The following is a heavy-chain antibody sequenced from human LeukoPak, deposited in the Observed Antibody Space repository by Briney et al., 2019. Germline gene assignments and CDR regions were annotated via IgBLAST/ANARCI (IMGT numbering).Heavy chain of an antibody. CDR2: ISGGSDYI. D-gene: IGHD4-11*01. J-gene: IGHJ6*03. CDR1: GFMFNGYS. CDR3: ARSGPLYSRHYYYYMDV. Sequence: GGSLRLSCAASGFMFNGYSMTWVRQAPGKGLEWVSYISGGSDYIFYTDSVKGRFTISRDNAKKSLYLQLNSLRSDDTAVYYCARSGPLYSRHYYYYMDVWGKGTTVTVSS. V-gene: IGHV3-21*04.